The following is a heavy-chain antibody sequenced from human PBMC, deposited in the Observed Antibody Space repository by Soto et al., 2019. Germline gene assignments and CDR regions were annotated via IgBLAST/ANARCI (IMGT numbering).Heavy chain of an antibody. CDR1: GFTFSSYG. D-gene: IGHD6-19*01. CDR2: ISYDGSNK. V-gene: IGHV3-30*18. Sequence: QVQLVESGGGVVQPGRSLRLSCAASGFTFSSYGMHWVRQAPGKGLEWVAVISYDGSNKYYADSVKGRFTISRDNSKNTLYLQMNSLRAEDTAVYYCAKVLSIAVAEAIFDYWGQGTLVTVSS. J-gene: IGHJ4*02. CDR3: AKVLSIAVAEAIFDY.